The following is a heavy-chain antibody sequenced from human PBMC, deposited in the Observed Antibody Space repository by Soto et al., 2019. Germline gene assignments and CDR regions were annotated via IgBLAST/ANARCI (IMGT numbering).Heavy chain of an antibody. CDR1: GFPFWHHG. CDR2: IWSDGNKE. D-gene: IGHD6-19*01. J-gene: IGHJ6*02. Sequence: QVQLVESGGGVVQPGRSLRLSCVGSGFPFWHHGMHWVRQAPGKGLGWVAVIWSDGNKESYSDSVKGRFAISRDNSRDTLYLEMNSLRGEDTAVYFCVRDRNGGWFHMDVWGQGTTVSVSS. V-gene: IGHV3-33*01. CDR3: VRDRNGGWFHMDV.